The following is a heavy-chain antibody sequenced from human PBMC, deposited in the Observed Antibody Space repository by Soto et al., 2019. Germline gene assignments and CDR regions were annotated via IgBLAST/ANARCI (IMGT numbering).Heavy chain of an antibody. CDR1: GFTFSSYA. J-gene: IGHJ4*02. V-gene: IGHV3-23*01. CDR2: ISGSGGST. Sequence: GGSLRLSCAASGFTFSSYAMSWVRQAPGRGLEWVSAISGSGGSTYYADSVKGRFTISRDNSKNTLHLQMNSLRAEDTAVYYCAKMYYYDSSGYYPFDYWGQGTLVTVSS. D-gene: IGHD3-22*01. CDR3: AKMYYYDSSGYYPFDY.